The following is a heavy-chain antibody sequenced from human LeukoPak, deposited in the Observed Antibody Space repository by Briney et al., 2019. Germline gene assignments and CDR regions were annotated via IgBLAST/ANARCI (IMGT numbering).Heavy chain of an antibody. V-gene: IGHV3-7*01. CDR1: GFTFSTYW. J-gene: IGHJ4*02. CDR2: IKQDGNEK. D-gene: IGHD6-13*01. CDR3: ARWHAAGLNFDS. Sequence: PGGFLRLSCAASGFTFSTYWMSWVRQAPGKGLEWVANIKQDGNEKYYVDSVKGRFTISRDNAKNSLYLQMNSLRAEDTAVYYCARWHAAGLNFDSWGQGTLVTVSS.